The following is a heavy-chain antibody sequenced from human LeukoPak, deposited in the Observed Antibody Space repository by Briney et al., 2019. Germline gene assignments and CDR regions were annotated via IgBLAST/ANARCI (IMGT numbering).Heavy chain of an antibody. J-gene: IGHJ5*02. V-gene: IGHV1-8*01. CDR3: ARGRRMWFGELLYSKNWFDP. CDR1: GYTFTSYD. Sequence: ASVEVSCKASGYTFTSYDINWVRQATGQGLEWMGWMNPNSGNTGYAQKFQGRVTMTRNTSISTAYMELSSLRSEDTAVYYCARGRRMWFGELLYSKNWFDPWGQGTLVTVSS. D-gene: IGHD3-10*01. CDR2: MNPNSGNT.